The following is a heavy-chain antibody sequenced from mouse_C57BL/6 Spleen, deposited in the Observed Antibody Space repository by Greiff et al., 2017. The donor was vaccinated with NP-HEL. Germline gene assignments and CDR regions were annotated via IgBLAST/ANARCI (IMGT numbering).Heavy chain of an antibody. CDR1: GFTFSSYT. J-gene: IGHJ2*01. CDR3: ARQNLFDY. V-gene: IGHV5-9*01. CDR2: ISGGGGNT. Sequence: DVKLVESGGGLVKPGGSLKLSCAASGFTFSSYTMSWVRQTPEKRLEWVATISGGGGNTYYPDSVKGRFTISRDNAKNTLYLQMSSLRSEDTALYYCARQNLFDYWGQGTTLTVSS.